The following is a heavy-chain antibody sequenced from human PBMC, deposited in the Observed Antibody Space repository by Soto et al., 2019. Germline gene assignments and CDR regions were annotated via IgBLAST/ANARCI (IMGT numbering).Heavy chain of an antibody. CDR3: TTRMTAHFDY. V-gene: IGHV3-23*01. J-gene: IGHJ4*02. Sequence: GGSLRLCCVASGFTFSHYTLNWVRRAPGKGLEWVSTISDRPTGHTHYAESVRGRFTISRDDSRDTVFLQMDSLRAEDTAVYYCTTRMTAHFDYWGQGVLVTVSS. D-gene: IGHD2-21*02. CDR2: ISDRPTGHT. CDR1: GFTFSHYT.